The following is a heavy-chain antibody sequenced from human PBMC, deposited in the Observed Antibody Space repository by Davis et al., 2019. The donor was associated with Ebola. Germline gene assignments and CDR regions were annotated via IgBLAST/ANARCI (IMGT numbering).Heavy chain of an antibody. V-gene: IGHV3-30*19. CDR3: TRDQLGYTYGWESWFDP. D-gene: IGHD5-18*01. CDR1: GFTFSTFA. CDR2: ISSDGTND. J-gene: IGHJ5*02. Sequence: SLKISCAASGFTFSTFAMHWVRQAPGKGLEWVALISSDGTNDFYADSVKGRFTISRDNSNNTLHLQMNSLRVDDTAMYFCTRDQLGYTYGWESWFDPWGQGTLVTVSS.